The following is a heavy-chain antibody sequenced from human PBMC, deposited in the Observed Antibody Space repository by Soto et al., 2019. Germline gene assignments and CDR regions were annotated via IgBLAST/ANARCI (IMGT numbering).Heavy chain of an antibody. J-gene: IGHJ4*02. D-gene: IGHD2-2*01. V-gene: IGHV3-30*18. CDR3: AKLVIGYCSSTSCQADY. Sequence: ESGGGVVQPGRSLRLSCAASGFTFSSYGMHWVRQAPGKGLEWVAVISYDGSNKYYADSVKGRFTISRDNSKNTLYLQMNSLRAEDTAVYYCAKLVIGYCSSTSCQADYWGQGTLVTVSS. CDR1: GFTFSSYG. CDR2: ISYDGSNK.